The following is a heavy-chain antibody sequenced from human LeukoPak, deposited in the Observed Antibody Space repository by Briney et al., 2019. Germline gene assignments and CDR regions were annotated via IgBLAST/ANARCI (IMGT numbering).Heavy chain of an antibody. J-gene: IGHJ3*02. CDR2: IQNDASTE. D-gene: IGHD1-26*01. CDR3: ARDRSGSYVAPDAFDI. V-gene: IGHV3-33*05. CDR1: GFIFSHYG. Sequence: GGSLRLSCAASGFIFSHYGMHWVRQAPGKGLEWVAVIQNDASTENFADSVKGRFTISRDNAKNSLYLQMNSLRAEDTAVYYCARDRSGSYVAPDAFDIWGQGTMVTVSS.